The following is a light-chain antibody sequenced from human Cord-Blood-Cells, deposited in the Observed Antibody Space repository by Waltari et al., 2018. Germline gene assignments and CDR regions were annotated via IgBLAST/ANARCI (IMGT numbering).Light chain of an antibody. J-gene: IGKJ4*01. CDR2: GAS. Sequence: EIVMPQSPATLSVSPGERATLPCRASQSFSSNLAWYQQKPGQAPRLLIYGASTRATGIPARFSGSGSGTEFTLTISSLQSEDFAVYYCQQYNNWPPTFGGGTKVEIK. CDR1: QSFSSN. V-gene: IGKV3-15*01. CDR3: QQYNNWPPT.